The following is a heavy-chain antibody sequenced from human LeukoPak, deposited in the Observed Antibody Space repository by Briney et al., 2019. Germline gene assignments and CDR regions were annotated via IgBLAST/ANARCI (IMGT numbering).Heavy chain of an antibody. V-gene: IGHV3-48*01. CDR3: ARAGITTTGPLFQH. CDR1: GFTFSSYS. CDR2: ISSRSSTI. Sequence: GGSLRLSCAASGFTFSSYSMSWVRQAPGKGLEWVSDISSRSSTIYYADSVKGRFTISRDNAKSSLYLQMNSLRAEDTAVYYCARAGITTTGPLFQHWGQGTLVTASS. D-gene: IGHD6-13*01. J-gene: IGHJ1*01.